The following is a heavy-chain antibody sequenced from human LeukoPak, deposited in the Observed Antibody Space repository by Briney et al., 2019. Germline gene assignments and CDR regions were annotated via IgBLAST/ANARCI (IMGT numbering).Heavy chain of an antibody. Sequence: SVKVSCKASGGTFSSYAISWVRQAPGQGLEWMGRIIPIFGTANYAQKFQGRVTITTDESTSTAYMGLSSLRSEDTAVYYCARGKRRVYSVGFDYWGREPWSPSPQ. CDR1: GGTFSSYA. V-gene: IGHV1-69*05. CDR2: IIPIFGTA. J-gene: IGHJ4*02. D-gene: IGHD5/OR15-5a*01. CDR3: ARGKRRVYSVGFDY.